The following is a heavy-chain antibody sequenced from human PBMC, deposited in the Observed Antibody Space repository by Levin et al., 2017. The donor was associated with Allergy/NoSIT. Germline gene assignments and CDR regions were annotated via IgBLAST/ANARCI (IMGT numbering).Heavy chain of an antibody. V-gene: IGHV3-48*02. J-gene: IGHJ4*02. D-gene: IGHD4-17*01. Sequence: SGESLKISCAASGFTFSSYTMNWVRQAPGKGLECISYISSVSSSVYYTDSVKGRFTISRDNAKNSLYLQMNSLRDDDTAVYYCARGGHYGDYVGYWGQGTLVTVSS. CDR3: ARGGHYGDYVGY. CDR2: ISSVSSSV. CDR1: GFTFSSYT.